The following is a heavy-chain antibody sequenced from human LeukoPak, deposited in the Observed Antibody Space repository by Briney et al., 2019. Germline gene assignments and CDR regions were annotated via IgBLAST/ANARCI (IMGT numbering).Heavy chain of an antibody. D-gene: IGHD3-10*01. V-gene: IGHV3-21*01. J-gene: IGHJ4*02. CDR2: ISSRSIYI. CDR1: GFTFSNYS. CDR3: AREGFEYFDY. Sequence: GGSLRLSCGGSGFTFSNYSINWVRQAPGKGLEWVSSISSRSIYIYYAGSVEGRFTISRDDARNSAYLQMNSLRADDTAVYYCAREGFEYFDYWGQGTLVTVSS.